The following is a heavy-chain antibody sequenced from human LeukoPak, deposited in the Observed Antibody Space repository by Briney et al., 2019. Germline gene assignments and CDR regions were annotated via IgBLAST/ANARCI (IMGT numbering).Heavy chain of an antibody. D-gene: IGHD3-10*01. J-gene: IGHJ1*01. CDR3: ARDLDNYSGSGSYYNGDPLFQH. CDR1: GYTFTGFC. CDR2: LNPNSGGT. Sequence: ASVKVSFKASGYTFTGFCIHWVRQAPGQGLEWMGWLNPNSGGTNYAQNFQGRVTMTRDTSISTGYMELSRLRSDDTAVYYCARDLDNYSGSGSYYNGDPLFQHWGQGTLVTVSS. V-gene: IGHV1-2*02.